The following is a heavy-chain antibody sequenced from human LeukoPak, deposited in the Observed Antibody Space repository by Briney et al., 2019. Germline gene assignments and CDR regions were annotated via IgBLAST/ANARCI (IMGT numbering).Heavy chain of an antibody. CDR1: GFTFRNYW. V-gene: IGHV3-74*01. D-gene: IGHD3-22*01. CDR3: ARGLFLSGYLDAFDI. CDR2: ISPDGSST. Sequence: GGSLRLSCVASGFTFRNYWMHWVRQAPGKGLVWLSRISPDGSSTTYADSVKGRCTISRDNSKNTLYLQMNSLRVEDTAVYYCARGLFLSGYLDAFDIWGQGTVVTVSS. J-gene: IGHJ3*02.